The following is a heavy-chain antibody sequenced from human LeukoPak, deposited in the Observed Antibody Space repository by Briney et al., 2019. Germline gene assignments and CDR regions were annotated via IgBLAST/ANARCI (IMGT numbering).Heavy chain of an antibody. D-gene: IGHD2-2*01. J-gene: IGHJ2*01. CDR3: ARYRRGMVVVPAADWYFDL. V-gene: IGHV4-4*02. Sequence: SETLSPTCAVSGGSISSNNWWSWVRQTPGKGLEWIGEVYHSGSTNYNPSLKSRVTISVDKSKKQFSLKLSSMTAADTAMYYCARYRRGMVVVPAADWYFDLWGRGTLVTVSS. CDR1: GGSISSNNW. CDR2: VYHSGST.